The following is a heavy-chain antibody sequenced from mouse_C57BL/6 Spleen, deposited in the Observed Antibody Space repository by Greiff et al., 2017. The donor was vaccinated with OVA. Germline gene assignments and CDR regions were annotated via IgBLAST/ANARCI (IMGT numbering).Heavy chain of an antibody. Sequence: QVQLQQPGAELVMPGASVKLSCKASGYTFTSYWMHWVKQSPGPGLEWIGAIDPSDSYTNYPQKFQGKFTLTVDKSTSTAYMQLSSLTSEDSAVDYGARGGDYDKVAYWGQGTLVTVSA. CDR2: IDPSDSYT. J-gene: IGHJ3*01. CDR1: GYTFTSYW. CDR3: ARGGDYDKVAY. V-gene: IGHV1-69*01. D-gene: IGHD2-4*01.